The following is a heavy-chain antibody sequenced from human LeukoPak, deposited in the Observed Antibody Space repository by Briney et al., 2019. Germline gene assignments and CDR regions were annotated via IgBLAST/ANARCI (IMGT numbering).Heavy chain of an antibody. V-gene: IGHV3-30*02. D-gene: IGHD1-26*01. CDR3: AKDLEIVGATRGGAFDI. CDR2: IRYDGSNK. Sequence: GGSLRLSCAASGFTFSSYAMSWVRQAPGKGLEWVAFIRYDGSNKYYADSVKGRFTISRDNSKNTLYLQMNSLRAEDTAVYYCAKDLEIVGATRGGAFDIWGQGTMVTVSS. CDR1: GFTFSSYA. J-gene: IGHJ3*02.